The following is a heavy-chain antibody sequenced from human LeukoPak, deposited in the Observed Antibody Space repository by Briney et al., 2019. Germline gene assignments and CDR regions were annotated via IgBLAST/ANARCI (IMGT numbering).Heavy chain of an antibody. CDR2: ISSSSSYI. V-gene: IGHV3-21*01. CDR3: ARDLGANVPATAPIDY. CDR1: GFTFSSYS. Sequence: KPGGSLRLSCAASGFTFSSYSMNLVRQAPGKGLEWVSSISSSSSYIYYADSVKGRFTISRDNAKNSLYLQMNSLRAEDTAVYYCARDLGANVPATAPIDYWDQGTLVTVSS. J-gene: IGHJ4*02. D-gene: IGHD2-2*01.